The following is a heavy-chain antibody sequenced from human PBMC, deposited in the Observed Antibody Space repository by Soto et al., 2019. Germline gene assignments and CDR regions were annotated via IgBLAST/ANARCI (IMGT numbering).Heavy chain of an antibody. CDR2: ISSSSSYT. CDR3: ARGIAAAGTYGMDV. D-gene: IGHD6-13*01. CDR1: GFTFSDYY. J-gene: IGHJ6*02. Sequence: QVQLVESGGGLVKPGGSLRLSCAASGFTFSDYYMSWIRQAPGKGLEWVSYISSSSSYTNYADSVKGRFTISRANAKNSLYLQMNSLRAEDTAVYYCARGIAAAGTYGMDVWGQGTTVTVSS. V-gene: IGHV3-11*05.